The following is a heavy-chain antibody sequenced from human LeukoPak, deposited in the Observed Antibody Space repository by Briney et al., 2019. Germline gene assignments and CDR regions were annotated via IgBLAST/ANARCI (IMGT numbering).Heavy chain of an antibody. Sequence: ASVKVSCKASGYTFTSYAMHWVRQAPGQRLEWMGWINAGNGNTKYSQKFQGRVTITRDTSASTAYMELSILRSEDTAVYYCARGGRITMIVVADYAPFDYWGQGTLVTVSS. CDR1: GYTFTSYA. CDR2: INAGNGNT. J-gene: IGHJ4*02. V-gene: IGHV1-3*01. CDR3: ARGGRITMIVVADYAPFDY. D-gene: IGHD3-22*01.